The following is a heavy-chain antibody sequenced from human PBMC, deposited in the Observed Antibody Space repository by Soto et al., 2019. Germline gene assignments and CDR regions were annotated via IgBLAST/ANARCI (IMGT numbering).Heavy chain of an antibody. Sequence: QVQLQESGPGLVKPSQTLSLTCTVSGGSISSGDYFWSWIRQSPGKGLEWIGYISSIGSTYYNPSLKSRVSVSRDKSKNQFSLKLSSVTTTDTAVYYCARGLVIRPYYYHGMDVWGKGTTVTVSS. CDR3: ARGLVIRPYYYHGMDV. J-gene: IGHJ6*04. CDR2: ISSIGST. CDR1: GGSISSGDYF. D-gene: IGHD3-9*01. V-gene: IGHV4-30-4*01.